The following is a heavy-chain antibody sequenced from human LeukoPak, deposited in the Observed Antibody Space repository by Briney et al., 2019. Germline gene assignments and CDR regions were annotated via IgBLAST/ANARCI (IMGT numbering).Heavy chain of an antibody. CDR1: GYTFTGYY. CDR3: ARGRHYYDSSGYLRFDY. CDR2: INPNSGGT. D-gene: IGHD3-22*01. J-gene: IGHJ4*02. V-gene: IGHV1-2*02. Sequence: VASVKVSCKASGYTFTGYYMHWVRQAPGQGLEWMGWINPNSGGTNYAQKFQGRVTTTRDTSISTAYMELSRLRSDDTAVYYCARGRHYYDSSGYLRFDYWGQGTLVTVSS.